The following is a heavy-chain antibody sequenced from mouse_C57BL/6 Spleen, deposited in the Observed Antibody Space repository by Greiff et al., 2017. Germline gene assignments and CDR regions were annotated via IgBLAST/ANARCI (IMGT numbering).Heavy chain of an antibody. V-gene: IGHV5-4*01. D-gene: IGHD3-1*01. CDR3: ARDFGVYPLYYAMDY. J-gene: IGHJ4*01. CDR1: GFTFSSYA. CDR2: ISDGGSYT. Sequence: EVKLMESGGGLVKPGGSLKLSCAASGFTFSSYAMSWVRQTPETRLEWVATISDGGSYTYYPDNVKGRFTISRDNAKNNLYLQMSHLKSEDTAMYYCARDFGVYPLYYAMDYWGQGTSVTVSS.